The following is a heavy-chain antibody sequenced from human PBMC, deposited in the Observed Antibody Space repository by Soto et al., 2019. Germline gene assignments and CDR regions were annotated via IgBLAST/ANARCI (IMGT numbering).Heavy chain of an antibody. D-gene: IGHD6-13*01. CDR2: SNTDGSSV. V-gene: IGHV3-74*01. CDR1: GFTFSSYW. CDR3: TRDQTYAGNYYDY. Sequence: EVQLVESGGGLVQPGGSLRLSCAASGFTFSSYWMHWVRQAPGKGLVWVSRSNTDGSSVDYADSVKGRFTISRDNAKNTLYLQMNSLRIEDTDVYYCTRDQTYAGNYYDYWGQGTLVPVSS. J-gene: IGHJ4*02.